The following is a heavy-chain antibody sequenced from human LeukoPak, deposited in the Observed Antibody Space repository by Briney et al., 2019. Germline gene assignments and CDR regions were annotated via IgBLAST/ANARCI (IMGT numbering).Heavy chain of an antibody. CDR1: GGSISSGSYY. D-gene: IGHD4-17*01. CDR3: ARFDYGDGFDY. J-gene: IGHJ4*02. CDR2: IYTSGST. V-gene: IGHV4-61*02. Sequence: SETLSLTCTVSGGSISSGSYYWSWIRQPAGTGLEWIGRIYTSGSTNYNPSLKSRVTISVDTSKNQFSLKLSSVTAADTAAYYCARFDYGDGFDYWGQGTLVTVSS.